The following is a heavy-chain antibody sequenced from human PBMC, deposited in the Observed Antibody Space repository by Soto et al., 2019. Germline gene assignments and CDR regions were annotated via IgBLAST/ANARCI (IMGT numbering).Heavy chain of an antibody. Sequence: ASVKVSCKASGGTFSSYAISWVRQAPGQGLEWMGGIIPIFGTANYAQKFQGRVTITADESTSTAYMELSSLRSEDTAVYYCARDGAAAGTLVPAFDYWGQGTLVTVSS. CDR3: ARDGAAAGTLVPAFDY. V-gene: IGHV1-69*13. D-gene: IGHD6-13*01. CDR1: GGTFSSYA. J-gene: IGHJ4*02. CDR2: IIPIFGTA.